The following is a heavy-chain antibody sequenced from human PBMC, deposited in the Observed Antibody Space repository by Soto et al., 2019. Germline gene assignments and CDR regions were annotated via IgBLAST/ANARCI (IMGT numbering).Heavy chain of an antibody. J-gene: IGHJ6*02. CDR1: GLTFSDYG. D-gene: IGHD1-1*01. Sequence: GGSLRLSCVVSGLTFSDYGFHWVRQAPGKGLDWVAAISYDGSFVYYADSVRGRFTISRDNSRNTLDLQMNTLRHEDTAVYYCAKERGRNRNFAMDVWGQGTTVTVSS. V-gene: IGHV3-30*18. CDR2: ISYDGSFV. CDR3: AKERGRNRNFAMDV.